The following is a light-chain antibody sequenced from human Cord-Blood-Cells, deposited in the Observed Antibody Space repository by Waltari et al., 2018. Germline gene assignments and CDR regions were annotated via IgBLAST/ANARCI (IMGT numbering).Light chain of an antibody. J-gene: IGKJ4*01. Sequence: DIQMTKSTSALSACVGARVSLTCRASQGISNYLAWFQQKPGKVPTRLIYAASSLQSGVPSRFSGSGSGTEFTLTISSLQPEDVATYYCLQHNSYPLTFGGGTKVEIK. CDR1: QGISNY. V-gene: IGKV1-17*03. CDR2: AAS. CDR3: LQHNSYPLT.